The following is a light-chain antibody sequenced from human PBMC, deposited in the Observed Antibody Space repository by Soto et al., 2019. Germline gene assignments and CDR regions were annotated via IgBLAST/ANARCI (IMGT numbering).Light chain of an antibody. CDR3: QQYSNWPRT. CDR1: QSIINN. Sequence: EMVMPQSPATLSVSPGERATLSCRASQSIINNLAWYQQKPGRAPRLLIYGASTRATGIPARFSGSGSGTEFTLTISSLQSEDFAVYYCQQYSNWPRTFGQGTKVEIK. J-gene: IGKJ1*01. CDR2: GAS. V-gene: IGKV3-15*01.